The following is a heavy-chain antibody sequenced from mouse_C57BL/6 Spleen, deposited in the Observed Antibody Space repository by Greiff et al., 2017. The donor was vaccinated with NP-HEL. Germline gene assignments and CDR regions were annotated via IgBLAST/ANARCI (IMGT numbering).Heavy chain of an antibody. J-gene: IGHJ3*01. V-gene: IGHV1-55*01. CDR1: GYTFTSYW. D-gene: IGHD2-3*01. Sequence: QVQLQQPGAELVKPGASVKMSCKASGYTFTSYWITCVKQRPGQGLEWIGDIYPGSGSTNYNEKFKSKATLTVDTSSSTAYMQLSSLTSEDSAVYYCARNSDGYSWFAYWGQGTLVTVSA. CDR3: ARNSDGYSWFAY. CDR2: IYPGSGST.